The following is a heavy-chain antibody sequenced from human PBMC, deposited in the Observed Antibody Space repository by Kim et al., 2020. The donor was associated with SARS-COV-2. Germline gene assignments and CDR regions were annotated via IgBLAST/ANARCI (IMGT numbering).Heavy chain of an antibody. J-gene: IGHJ4*02. V-gene: IGHV4-39*01. CDR3: ARHFTYFDY. Sequence: GTADDRPALTTRDTISVDTSKNQFSLKLSSVTAADTAVYYCARHFTYFDYWGQGTLVTVSS. CDR2: GTA.